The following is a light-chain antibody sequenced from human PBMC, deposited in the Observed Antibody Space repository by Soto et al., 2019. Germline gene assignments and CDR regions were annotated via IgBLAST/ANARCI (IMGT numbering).Light chain of an antibody. Sequence: ETVLTQSPATLSLSPGERATLSCRASQSISSYLAWYQQKPGQAPRLLIYDASNRATGIPARFSGSGSGTDFTLTISSLEPEDFAVYYCQQYGSSTWTFGQGTKVDIK. CDR2: DAS. CDR1: QSISSY. J-gene: IGKJ1*01. V-gene: IGKV3-11*01. CDR3: QQYGSSTWT.